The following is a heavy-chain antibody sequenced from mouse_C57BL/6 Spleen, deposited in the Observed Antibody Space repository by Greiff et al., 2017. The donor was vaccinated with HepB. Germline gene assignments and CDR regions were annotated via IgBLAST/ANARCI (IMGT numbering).Heavy chain of an antibody. Sequence: QVQLQQSGPGLVQPSQSLSITCTVSGFSLTSYGVHWVRQSPGKGLEWLGVIWRGGSTDYNAAFMSRLSITKDNSKSQVFFKMNSLQADDTAIYYCSKGHYYGSSDWYFDVWGTGTTVTVSS. CDR3: SKGHYYGSSDWYFDV. CDR1: GFSLTSYG. CDR2: IWRGGST. J-gene: IGHJ1*03. D-gene: IGHD1-1*01. V-gene: IGHV2-5*01.